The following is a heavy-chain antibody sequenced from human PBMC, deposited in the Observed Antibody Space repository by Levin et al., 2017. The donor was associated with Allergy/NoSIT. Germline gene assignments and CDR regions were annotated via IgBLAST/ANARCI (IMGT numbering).Heavy chain of an antibody. D-gene: IGHD2-15*01. Sequence: KGLVWVSRINSDGSRTSYADSVKGRFTISRDNVKNTVDLQMNSLRGEDTAVYYCTRPPGHCSGGDCRWYFDLWGRGTLVTVSS. CDR3: TRPPGHCSGGDCRWYFDL. J-gene: IGHJ2*01. V-gene: IGHV3-74*01. CDR2: INSDGSRT.